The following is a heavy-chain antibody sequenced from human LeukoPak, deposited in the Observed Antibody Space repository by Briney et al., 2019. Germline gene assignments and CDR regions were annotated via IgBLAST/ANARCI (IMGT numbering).Heavy chain of an antibody. CDR2: VSTSGGT. CDR1: GASISSFY. J-gene: IGHJ4*02. D-gene: IGHD6-13*01. V-gene: IGHV4-4*09. CDR3: ARHFTAAANHRAFDY. Sequence: SETLSLTCTVSGASISSFYWSWVRQPPGKALEWIAYVSTSGGTDYNPSLKSRVSVSMGPPNNQFSLILNSVTATDTAVYYCARHFTAAANHRAFDYWGQGALVSVSS.